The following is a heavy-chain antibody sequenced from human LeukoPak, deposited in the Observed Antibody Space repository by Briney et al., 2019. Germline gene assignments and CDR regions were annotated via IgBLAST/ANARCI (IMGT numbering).Heavy chain of an antibody. V-gene: IGHV4-39*07. D-gene: IGHD3-10*01. CDR3: ARAFFGSGSYYGADYYYYYMDL. Sequence: SETLSLTCTVSGGSFSSYYWSWIRQPPGKGLEWIGTVYYSGSAYYNPSLKSRVTVSIDTSKNQFSLTLSSVTAADTAVYYCARAFFGSGSYYGADYYYYYMDLWGKGTTVTVSS. CDR1: GGSFSSYY. CDR2: VYYSGSA. J-gene: IGHJ6*03.